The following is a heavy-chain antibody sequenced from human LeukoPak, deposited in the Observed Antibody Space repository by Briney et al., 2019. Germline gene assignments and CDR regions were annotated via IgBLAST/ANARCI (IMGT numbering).Heavy chain of an antibody. CDR1: GGSISSYY. D-gene: IGHD3-22*01. V-gene: IGHV4-59*08. Sequence: PSETLSLTCTVSGGSISSYYWSWIRQPPGKGLEWIGYIYYSGSTNYNPSLKSRVTISVDTSKNQFSLKLSSVTAADTAVYYCARQNYYDSSGYTLVDYWGQGTLVTVSS. CDR3: ARQNYYDSSGYTLVDY. CDR2: IYYSGST. J-gene: IGHJ4*02.